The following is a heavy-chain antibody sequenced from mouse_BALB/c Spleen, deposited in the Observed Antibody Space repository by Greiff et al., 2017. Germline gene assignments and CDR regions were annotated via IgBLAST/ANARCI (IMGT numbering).Heavy chain of an antibody. CDR2: IWSGGST. Sequence: QVQLQQSGPGLVQPSQSLSITCTASGFSLTSYGVHWVRQSPGKGLEWLGVIWSGGSTDYNAAFISRLSISKDNSKSQVFFKMNSLQANDTAIYYCARNYYGSSYEGWFAYWGQGTLVTVSA. D-gene: IGHD1-1*01. CDR1: GFSLTSYG. J-gene: IGHJ3*01. V-gene: IGHV2-2*02. CDR3: ARNYYGSSYEGWFAY.